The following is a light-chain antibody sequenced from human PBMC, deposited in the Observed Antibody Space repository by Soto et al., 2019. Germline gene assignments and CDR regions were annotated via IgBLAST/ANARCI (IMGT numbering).Light chain of an antibody. CDR1: QSVSNN. Sequence: EIVMTQSPATLSVSPGERATLSCKASQSVSNNLVWYQQKPGQAPRLLIYGASTRATGIPARFSGSGSGTEFTLTISSLLSEDFAVYYCQQYNNWPLTFGQGTKVEIK. V-gene: IGKV3-15*01. CDR2: GAS. J-gene: IGKJ1*01. CDR3: QQYNNWPLT.